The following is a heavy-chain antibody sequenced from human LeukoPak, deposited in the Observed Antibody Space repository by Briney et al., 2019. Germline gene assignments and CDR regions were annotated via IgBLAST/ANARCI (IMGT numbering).Heavy chain of an antibody. D-gene: IGHD6-13*01. CDR3: AAAPDEQLVHY. J-gene: IGHJ4*02. Sequence: ASVKVSCKVSGYTLSEVSMVWVRQAPGKGLEWMGGFDPEDGETIYAQKVQGRVTMTEDTSTNTAYMELTNLRSDDTAVYYCAAAPDEQLVHYWGQGTLVTVSS. CDR2: FDPEDGET. V-gene: IGHV1-24*01. CDR1: GYTLSEVS.